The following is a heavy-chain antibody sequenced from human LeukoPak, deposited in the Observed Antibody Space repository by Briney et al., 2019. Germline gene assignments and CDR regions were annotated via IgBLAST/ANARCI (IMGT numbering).Heavy chain of an antibody. Sequence: PSETLSLTCAVYGGSFSGYYWSWIRRPPGKGLEWIGEINHSGSTNYNPSLKSRVTISVDTSKNQFSLKLSSVTAADTAVYYCAGRVPVPSVRGVIQNYYYYGMDVWGQGTTVTVSS. CDR1: GGSFSGYY. D-gene: IGHD3-10*01. V-gene: IGHV4-34*01. CDR2: INHSGST. CDR3: AGRVPVPSVRGVIQNYYYYGMDV. J-gene: IGHJ6*02.